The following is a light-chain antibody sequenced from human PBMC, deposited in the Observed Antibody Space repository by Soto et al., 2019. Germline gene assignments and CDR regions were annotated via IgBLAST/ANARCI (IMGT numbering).Light chain of an antibody. CDR1: QTIDRW. CDR3: LHYSHYPLT. CDR2: KAC. V-gene: IGKV1-5*03. J-gene: IGKJ4*01. Sequence: DIQMTQSPSTLSASVEDRVTLTCRASQTIDRWLAWYQQRPGQAPKLLIHKACTLEGGVPSRFIGSASGTEFTLTFSSMKTDDFAAYYCLHYSHYPLTFGGGTLVELK.